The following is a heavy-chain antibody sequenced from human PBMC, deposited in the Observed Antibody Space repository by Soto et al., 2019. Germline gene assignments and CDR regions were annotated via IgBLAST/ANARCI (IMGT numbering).Heavy chain of an antibody. V-gene: IGHV4-4*02. CDR3: AHRPIVGAAI. CDR2: IYHTGST. Sequence: LSLTCGVFGGSISNSNWWTWVRQPPGKGLEWIGEIYHTGSTNYNSSLMSRVTISLDKPNNQFSLKLSSVTAADTAVYYCAHRPIVGAAIWGQGTLVTVSS. D-gene: IGHD1-26*01. J-gene: IGHJ4*02. CDR1: GGSISNSNW.